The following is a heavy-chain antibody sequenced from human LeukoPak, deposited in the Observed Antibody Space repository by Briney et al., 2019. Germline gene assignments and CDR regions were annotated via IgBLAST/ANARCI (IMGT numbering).Heavy chain of an antibody. J-gene: IGHJ3*02. Sequence: GESLKISCKGSGYSFTSYWIGWVRQMPGKGLEWVSSISDNSYWNYYADSVEGRFFISRDNAKNSLYLQMNSLRAEDTAVYYCARDQFHDYDILTGRLRAFDIWGQGTMVTVSS. D-gene: IGHD3-9*01. CDR3: ARDQFHDYDILTGRLRAFDI. CDR2: ISDNSYWN. CDR1: GYSFTSYW. V-gene: IGHV3-21*01.